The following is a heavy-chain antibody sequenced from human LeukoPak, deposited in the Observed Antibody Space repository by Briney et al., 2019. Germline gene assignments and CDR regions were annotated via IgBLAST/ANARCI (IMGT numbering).Heavy chain of an antibody. CDR1: GYTFTSYA. Sequence: ASVKVSCKASGYTFTSYAMHWVRQAPGQRLEWMGWINPNSGGTNYAQKFQGRVTMTRDTSISTAYMELSRLRSDDTAVYYCAREYYDILTGYYQRPYNWFDPWGQGTLVTVSS. CDR3: AREYYDILTGYYQRPYNWFDP. V-gene: IGHV1-2*02. CDR2: INPNSGGT. J-gene: IGHJ5*02. D-gene: IGHD3-9*01.